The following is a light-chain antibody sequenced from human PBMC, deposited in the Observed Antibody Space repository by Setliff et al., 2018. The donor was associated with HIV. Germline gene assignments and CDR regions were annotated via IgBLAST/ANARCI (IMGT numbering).Light chain of an antibody. V-gene: IGLV2-23*02. J-gene: IGLJ2*01. Sequence: SALAQPASVSGSPGQSITISCTGTRSDVGTYNLVSWYQQHPGKVPKLTIYEVSKRPSGVSNRFSGSKSDNTASLTISGLQAEDEADYYCCSYVGSNNFDVVFGGGTKVTVL. CDR1: RSDVGTYNL. CDR2: EVS. CDR3: CSYVGSNNFDVV.